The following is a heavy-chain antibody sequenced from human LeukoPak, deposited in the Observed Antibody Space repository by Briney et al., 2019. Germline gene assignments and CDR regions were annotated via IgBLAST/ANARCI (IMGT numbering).Heavy chain of an antibody. J-gene: IGHJ4*02. CDR2: IYYSGST. CDR3: ARDSSSPRGFDY. CDR1: GGSISSSGYY. D-gene: IGHD3-10*01. V-gene: IGHV4-39*02. Sequence: SSETLSLTCTVSGGSISSSGYYWGWIRQPPGKGLEWIASIYYSGSTYYNPSLKSRVTISVDTSKNQLSLKLSSVTAADTAVYYCARDSSSPRGFDYWGQGTLVTVSS.